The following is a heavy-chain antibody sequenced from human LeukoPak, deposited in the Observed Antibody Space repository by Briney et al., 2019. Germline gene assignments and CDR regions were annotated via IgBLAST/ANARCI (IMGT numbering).Heavy chain of an antibody. CDR1: GFTFSTYG. V-gene: IGHV3-30*18. J-gene: IGHJ6*02. D-gene: IGHD2/OR15-2a*01. CDR3: AKDWGSGKYYWDFYGMDV. CDR2: ISYDGSNE. Sequence: SGGSLRLSCAASGFTFSTYGMHWVRQAPGKGLDWVAVISYDGSNEYYADSVKGRFAISRDNSRNTLYLQMNSLRAEDTAVYYCAKDWGSGKYYWDFYGMDVWGQGTTVTVSS.